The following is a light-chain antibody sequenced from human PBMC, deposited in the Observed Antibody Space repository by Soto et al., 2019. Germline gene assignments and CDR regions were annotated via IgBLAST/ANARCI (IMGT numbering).Light chain of an antibody. V-gene: IGKV1-39*01. CDR2: AAS. Sequence: DIQMTQSPSSLSASVGDRVTITCRASQSISSYLNWYQQKPGKAPKLLIYAASSLQSGVPSRFSGSGSVTDVTLTISRLQPEDFATYYCQQSYSTPLLTFGGGTKVEIK. CDR1: QSISSY. J-gene: IGKJ4*01. CDR3: QQSYSTPLLT.